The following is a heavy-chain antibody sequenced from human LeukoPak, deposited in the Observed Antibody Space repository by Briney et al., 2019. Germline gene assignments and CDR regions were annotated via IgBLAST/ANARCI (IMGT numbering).Heavy chain of an antibody. CDR1: GLIFSTYS. CDR2: IDTSGSNI. D-gene: IGHD3-22*01. V-gene: IGHV3-21*01. J-gene: IGHJ3*02. CDR3: ARDAPTNITMIVVVNNAFDI. Sequence: GGSLRLSCAASGLIFSTYSMNWVRQAPGKGLEWVSSIDTSGSNIYYADSVKGRFTISRDNAENSLYLQMNSLRAEDTAVYYCARDAPTNITMIVVVNNAFDIWSQGTMVTVSS.